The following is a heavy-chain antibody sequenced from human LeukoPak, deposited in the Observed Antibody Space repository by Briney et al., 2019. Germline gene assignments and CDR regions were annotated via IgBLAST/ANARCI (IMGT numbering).Heavy chain of an antibody. Sequence: SETLSLTCTVSGGSISNGDYYWSWIRQPPGKGLEWIGYIYYSGSTYYNPSLKSRVTISVDTSKNQFSLKLSSVTAADTAVYYCASSTVPAAIPYFDYWGQGTLVTVSS. CDR3: ASSTVPAAIPYFDY. V-gene: IGHV4-30-4*08. D-gene: IGHD2-2*02. CDR2: IYYSGST. CDR1: GGSISNGDYY. J-gene: IGHJ4*02.